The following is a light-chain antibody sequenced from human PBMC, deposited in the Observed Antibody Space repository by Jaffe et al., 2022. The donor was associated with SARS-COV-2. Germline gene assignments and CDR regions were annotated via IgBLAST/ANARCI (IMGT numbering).Light chain of an antibody. J-gene: IGKJ1*01. CDR2: KAT. Sequence: DIQMTQSPSSLSASVGDSVTITCRASQSISTWLAWYQQKPGKAPKLLIYKATSLESGVPSRFSGSGSGTEFTLSISSLQPDDIATYYCQQYNSYLTFGQGTKVEIK. CDR3: QQYNSYLT. V-gene: IGKV1-5*03. CDR1: QSISTW.